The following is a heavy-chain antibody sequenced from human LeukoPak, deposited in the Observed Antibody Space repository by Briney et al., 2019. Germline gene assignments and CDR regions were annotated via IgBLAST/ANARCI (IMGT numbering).Heavy chain of an antibody. CDR1: GFTVSSNY. V-gene: IGHV3-53*01. D-gene: IGHD4-17*01. CDR2: IYSGGST. J-gene: IGHJ4*02. CDR3: ARGGDDYGDYYLDY. Sequence: GGSLRLSCAASGFTVSSNYMSWVRQAPGKGLEWVSVIYSGGSTYYADSVEGRFTISRDNSKNTLYLQMNSLRAEDTAVYYCARGGDDYGDYYLDYWGQGTLVTVSS.